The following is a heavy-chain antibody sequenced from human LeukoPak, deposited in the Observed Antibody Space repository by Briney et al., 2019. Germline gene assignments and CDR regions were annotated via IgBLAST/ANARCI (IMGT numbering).Heavy chain of an antibody. J-gene: IGHJ4*02. CDR1: GFTLSSYD. CDR2: ISYDGSNK. V-gene: IGHV3-30*18. CDR3: AKEGGSGSYRSHPVEY. D-gene: IGHD3-10*01. Sequence: GGSLRLSCAASGFTLSSYDMHWVRQAPGKGLEWVAVISYDGSNKYYADSVKGRFTISRDNSKNTLYLQMNSLRAEDTAVYYCAKEGGSGSYRSHPVEYWGQGTLVTVSS.